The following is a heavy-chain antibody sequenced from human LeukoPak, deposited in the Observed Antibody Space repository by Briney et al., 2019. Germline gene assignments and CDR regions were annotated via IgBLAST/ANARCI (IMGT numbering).Heavy chain of an antibody. CDR1: GGTFSSYA. V-gene: IGHV1-69*13. CDR2: IIPIFGTA. J-gene: IGHJ5*02. D-gene: IGHD2-2*02. CDR3: ARDTLFCSSTSCSTRKNWFDP. Sequence: RASVKVSCKASGGTFSSYAISWVRQAPGQGLEWMGGIIPIFGTANYAQKFQGRVTITADASTSTAYMELSSLRSEDTAVYYCARDTLFCSSTSCSTRKNWFDPWGQGTLVTVSS.